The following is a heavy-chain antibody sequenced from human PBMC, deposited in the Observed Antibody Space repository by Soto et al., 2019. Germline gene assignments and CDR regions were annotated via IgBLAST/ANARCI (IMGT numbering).Heavy chain of an antibody. V-gene: IGHV4-59*12. CDR3: ATLPPRIEVTVLPIPT. D-gene: IGHD2-2*02. J-gene: IGHJ5*02. CDR2: IYYSGNP. CDR1: GDSISSNY. Sequence: SETLSLTCTVSGDSISSNYWSWIRQPPGKGLEWIGYIYYSGNPTYNPSFKSRVTMSVDKSNNQFSLKMRYLTAADTAVYYCATLPPRIEVTVLPIPTWGQGTLVTVSS.